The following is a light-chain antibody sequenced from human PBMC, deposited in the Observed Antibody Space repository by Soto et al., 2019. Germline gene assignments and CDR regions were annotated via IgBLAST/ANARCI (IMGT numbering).Light chain of an antibody. CDR2: KGS. CDR1: QSLVYSDGNTY. V-gene: IGKV2-30*01. Sequence: DVVMTQSPLSLPVTLGQPASISCRSSQSLVYSDGNTYLNWYQQRPGQSQRRLIYKGSNRDSGVPDRFSGSGSGTDFTLKSSRVEAEYVGVYYCMQGTHWPRVTFGGGTKVEIK. CDR3: MQGTHWPRVT. J-gene: IGKJ4*01.